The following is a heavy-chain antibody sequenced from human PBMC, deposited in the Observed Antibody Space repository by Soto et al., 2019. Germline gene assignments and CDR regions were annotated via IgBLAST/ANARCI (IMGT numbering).Heavy chain of an antibody. D-gene: IGHD6-13*01. J-gene: IGHJ4*02. V-gene: IGHV3-74*01. Sequence: GGSLRLSCEASGFVFTNFWMHWVRHVPGKGLVWVARIDTSGHSTNYAESVRGRFTISRDNAKNTVSLQMNSLRVEDTGVYYCAKDSWYFDLWSQGSQVTVSS. CDR3: AKDSWYFDL. CDR2: IDTSGHST. CDR1: GFVFTNFW.